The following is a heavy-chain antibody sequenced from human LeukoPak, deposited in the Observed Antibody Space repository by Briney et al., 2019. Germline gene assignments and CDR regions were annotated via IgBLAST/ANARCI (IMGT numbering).Heavy chain of an antibody. Sequence: SETLSLTCAVSGGSINSGGYAWSWIRQPPGKGLEWIGYIHHSGSTYYDPSLKSRVTISVDRSKNQFSLKLSSVTAADTAVYYCARVSGFCNSISCPPLLNGMDVWGRGTTVTVSS. D-gene: IGHD2-2*01. CDR3: ARVSGFCNSISCPPLLNGMDV. J-gene: IGHJ6*02. CDR1: GGSINSGGYA. V-gene: IGHV4-30-2*01. CDR2: IHHSGST.